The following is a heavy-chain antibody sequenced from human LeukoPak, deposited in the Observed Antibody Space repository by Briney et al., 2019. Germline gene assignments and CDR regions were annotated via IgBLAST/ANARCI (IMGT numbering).Heavy chain of an antibody. CDR3: ARGYGSRNYYYYYYMDV. CDR2: INHSGST. CDR1: GGSFSGYY. D-gene: IGHD3-10*01. Sequence: PSETLSLTCAVYGGSFSGYYWSWIRQPPGKGLEWIGEINHSGSTNYNPSLKSRVTISVDTSKNQFSLKQSSVTAADTAVYYCARGYGSRNYYYYYYMDVWGKGTTVTISS. J-gene: IGHJ6*03. V-gene: IGHV4-34*01.